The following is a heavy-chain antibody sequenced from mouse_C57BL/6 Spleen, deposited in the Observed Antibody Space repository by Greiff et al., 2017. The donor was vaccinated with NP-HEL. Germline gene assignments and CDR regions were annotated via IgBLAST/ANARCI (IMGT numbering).Heavy chain of an antibody. J-gene: IGHJ1*03. V-gene: IGHV1-69*01. CDR2: IDPSDSST. D-gene: IGHD2-4*01. Sequence: VQLQQPGAELVMPGASVKLSCKASGYTFTSYWMHWVKQRPGQGLEWIGEIDPSDSSTNYNQKFKGKSTLTVDKSSSTAYMQLSSLTSEDSAVYYCARVYYDYDGYWYFDVWGTGTTVTVAS. CDR3: ARVYYDYDGYWYFDV. CDR1: GYTFTSYW.